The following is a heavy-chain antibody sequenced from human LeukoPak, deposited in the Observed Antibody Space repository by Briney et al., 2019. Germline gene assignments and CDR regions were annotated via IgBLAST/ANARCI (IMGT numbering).Heavy chain of an antibody. V-gene: IGHV3-66*02. Sequence: GGSLRLSCAASGLTVSSNYVTWLRHPPGKRLEWVSLINSDGTTYYANSVKGRFTISRDKSKNTLYLQMDSLKAKDTALYYCAKGAGFVIANWGRGTLVTVSS. J-gene: IGHJ4*02. CDR1: GLTVSSNY. D-gene: IGHD1-26*01. CDR3: AKGAGFVIAN. CDR2: INSDGTT.